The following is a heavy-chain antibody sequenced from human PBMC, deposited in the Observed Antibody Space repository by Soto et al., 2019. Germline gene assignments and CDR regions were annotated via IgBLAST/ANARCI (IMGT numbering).Heavy chain of an antibody. J-gene: IGHJ6*02. V-gene: IGHV3-66*01. CDR1: GFDASVNF. Sequence: EVQLVESGGTLVQPGGSLKLSCAASGFDASVNFMTWVRQAPGKGLEWVSSINNAGTTFYADSVKGRFTISRDDSKNTLFLQMNSLRVEDTAMYYCVRENYYYGMDFWGQGTAVTVSS. CDR2: INNAGTT. CDR3: VRENYYYGMDF.